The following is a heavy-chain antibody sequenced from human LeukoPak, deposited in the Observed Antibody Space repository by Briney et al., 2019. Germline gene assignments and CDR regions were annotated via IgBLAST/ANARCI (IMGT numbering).Heavy chain of an antibody. CDR3: ARDRNLWFGDY. Sequence: SVKVSCKASGGTFSSYAISWVRQAPGQGLEWVGGIIPIFGTANCAQKFQGRVTITTDESTSTAYMELSSLRSEDTAVYYCARDRNLWFGDYWGQGTLVTVSS. J-gene: IGHJ4*02. CDR2: IIPIFGTA. V-gene: IGHV1-69*05. D-gene: IGHD3-10*01. CDR1: GGTFSSYA.